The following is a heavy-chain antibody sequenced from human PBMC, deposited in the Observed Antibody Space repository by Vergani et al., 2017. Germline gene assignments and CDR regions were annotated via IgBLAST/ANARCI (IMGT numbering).Heavy chain of an antibody. CDR2: INPNSGGT. J-gene: IGHJ5*02. CDR1: GYTFTGYY. Sequence: QVQLVQSGAEVKKPGASVKVSCKASGYTFTGYYMHWVRQAPGQGLEWMGWINPNSGGTNYAQKFQGRVTMTRDTSSSTAYMELSRLRSDDTAVYYCARDQDIVVVVAATPYNWFDPWGQGTLVTXSS. D-gene: IGHD2-15*01. V-gene: IGHV1-2*02. CDR3: ARDQDIVVVVAATPYNWFDP.